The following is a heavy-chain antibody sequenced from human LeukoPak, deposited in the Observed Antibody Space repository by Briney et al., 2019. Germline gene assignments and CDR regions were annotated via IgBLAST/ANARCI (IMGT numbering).Heavy chain of an antibody. J-gene: IGHJ6*02. CDR3: ARDPTGENPYYYYGMDV. Sequence: GGSLRLSCAASGFTFNSYSMNWVRQAPGKGLEWVSYITSSSSTIYYADSVKGRFTISRDNAKNSLYLQMNSLRAEDTAVYYCARDPTGENPYYYYGMDVWGQGTTVTVSS. CDR2: ITSSSSTI. D-gene: IGHD3-9*01. CDR1: GFTFNSYS. V-gene: IGHV3-48*04.